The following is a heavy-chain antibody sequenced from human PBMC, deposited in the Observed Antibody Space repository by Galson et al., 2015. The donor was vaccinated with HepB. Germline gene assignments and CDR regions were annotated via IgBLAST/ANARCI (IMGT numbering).Heavy chain of an antibody. D-gene: IGHD2-2*01. CDR1: GFTFSSYG. J-gene: IGHJ4*02. CDR2: ISYDGSNK. CDR3: AKAGRPVVPAAIGGY. Sequence: SLRLSCAASGFTFSSYGMHWVRQAPGKGLEWVAVISYDGSNKYYADSVKGRFTISRDNSKNTLYLQMNSLRAEDTAVYYCAKAGRPVVPAAIGGYWGQGTLVTVSS. V-gene: IGHV3-30*18.